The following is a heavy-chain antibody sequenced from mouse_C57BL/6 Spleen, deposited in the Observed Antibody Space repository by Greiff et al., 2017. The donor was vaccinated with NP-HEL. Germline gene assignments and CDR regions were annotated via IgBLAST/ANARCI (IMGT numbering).Heavy chain of an antibody. CDR1: GYTFTDYN. CDR3: ARDYSNNYYAMDY. V-gene: IGHV1-18*01. Sequence: EVQLQQSGPELVKPGASVKIPCKASGYTFTDYNMDWVKQSHGKSLEWIGDINPNNGGTIYNQKFKGKATLTVDKSSSTAYMELRSLTPEDTAVYYCARDYSNNYYAMDYWGQGTSVTVSS. CDR2: INPNNGGT. D-gene: IGHD2-5*01. J-gene: IGHJ4*01.